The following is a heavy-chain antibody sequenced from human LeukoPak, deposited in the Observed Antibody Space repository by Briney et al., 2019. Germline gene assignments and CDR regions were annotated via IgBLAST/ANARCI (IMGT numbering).Heavy chain of an antibody. Sequence: SSETLSLTCTVSGGSISSSSYYWGWIRQPPGKGLEWIGSIYYSGSTYYNPSLKSRVTISVDTSKNQFSLKLSSVTAADTAVYYCARVSGVGGFDPWGQGTLVTVSS. J-gene: IGHJ5*02. V-gene: IGHV4-39*07. CDR3: ARVSGVGGFDP. D-gene: IGHD3-3*01. CDR2: IYYSGST. CDR1: GGSISSSSYY.